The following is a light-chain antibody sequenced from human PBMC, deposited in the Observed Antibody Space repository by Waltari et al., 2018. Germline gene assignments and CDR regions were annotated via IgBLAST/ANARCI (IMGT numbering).Light chain of an antibody. J-gene: IGKJ1*01. V-gene: IGKV3-20*01. CDR3: QHYVRLPVT. CDR2: GAS. CDR1: QRVGTF. Sequence: SLSPGERATRACRASQRVGTFLVWDQQKPGQAPRLLIQGASTRATGTPDRFSGSGSGTDFSLTISRLEPEDFAMYYCQHYVRLPVTFGQGTKVEI.